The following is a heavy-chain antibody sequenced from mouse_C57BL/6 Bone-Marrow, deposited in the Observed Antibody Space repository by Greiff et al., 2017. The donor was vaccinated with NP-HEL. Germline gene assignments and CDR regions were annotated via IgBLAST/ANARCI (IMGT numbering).Heavy chain of an antibody. V-gene: IGHV1-19*01. CDR2: INPYNGGT. Sequence: EVQLQQSGPVLVKPGASVKMSCKASGYTFTDYYMNWVKQSHGKSLEWIGVINPYNGGTSYNQKFKGKATLTVDKSSSTAYMVLNSLTSEDSAVYYCARRGITTVVATDYWGQGTTLTVSS. CDR3: ARRGITTVVATDY. J-gene: IGHJ2*01. CDR1: GYTFTDYY. D-gene: IGHD1-1*01.